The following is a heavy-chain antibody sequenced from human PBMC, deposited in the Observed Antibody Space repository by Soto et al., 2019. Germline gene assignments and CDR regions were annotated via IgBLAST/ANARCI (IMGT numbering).Heavy chain of an antibody. V-gene: IGHV4-30-4*01. CDR1: GGCISSGDYY. D-gene: IGHD3-22*01. Sequence: SETLSLTCTVSGGCISSGDYYWNWIRQPPGKGLEWIGYIYHSGSTYYNPSLKSRVTISVDTSKNQLSLKLSSVTAADTAVYNCARSDYYDMWDAFDIWGQGTMVTVSS. CDR3: ARSDYYDMWDAFDI. CDR2: IYHSGST. J-gene: IGHJ3*02.